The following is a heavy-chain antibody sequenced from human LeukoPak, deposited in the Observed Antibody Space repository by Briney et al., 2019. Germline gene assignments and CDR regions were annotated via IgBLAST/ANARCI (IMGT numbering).Heavy chain of an antibody. J-gene: IGHJ6*03. CDR2: IYSSETT. V-gene: IGHV4-4*09. CDR1: GASISSDY. CDR3: ARHFPYCGGDCPYYYMDV. Sequence: HSETLSLTCSVSGASISSDYWSWIRQPPGKGLEWIGNIYSSETTKYNPSLRSRATISGDTSKNQFFLKLSSVTAADTAVYYYARHFPYCGGDCPYYYMDVWGKGTTVTVSS. D-gene: IGHD2-21*02.